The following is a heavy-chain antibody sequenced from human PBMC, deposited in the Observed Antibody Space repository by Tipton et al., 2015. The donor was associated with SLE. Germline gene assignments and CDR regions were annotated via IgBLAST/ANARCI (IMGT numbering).Heavy chain of an antibody. V-gene: IGHV1-8*02. D-gene: IGHD1-26*01. CDR1: GYTFTTYG. CDR3: ARAKWEPDY. CDR2: MNPTHSNT. J-gene: IGHJ4*02. Sequence: QLVQSGPEVKKPGASVKVSCKAYGYTFTTYGISWVRQAPGQGLEWMGWMNPTHSNTGYEQKFQGRLTMTMDTSISTAYMELSDLTSEDTAVYYCARAKWEPDYWGQGTLVTVSS.